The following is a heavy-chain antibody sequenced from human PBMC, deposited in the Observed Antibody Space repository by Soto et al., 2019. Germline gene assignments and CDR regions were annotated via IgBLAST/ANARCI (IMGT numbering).Heavy chain of an antibody. D-gene: IGHD2-2*01. CDR3: AQGYCSSSSCSPYYDYGMDV. CDR2: IYYSGST. V-gene: IGHV4-31*03. CDR1: GISINRVGYY. Sequence: TRAVTRTVSGISINRVGYYLSWIRQHPGKGLEWIGYIYYSGSTYYNPSLKGRVTISVDTSKNQFSLKLSSVTAADTAVYYCAQGYCSSSSCSPYYDYGMDVWGQGTTVTVSS. J-gene: IGHJ6*02.